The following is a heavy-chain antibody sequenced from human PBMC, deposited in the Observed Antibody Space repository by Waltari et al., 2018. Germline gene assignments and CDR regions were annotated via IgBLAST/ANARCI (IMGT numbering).Heavy chain of an antibody. CDR1: GFPFSSYG. CDR3: VREYDSGGAGY. D-gene: IGHD3-22*01. J-gene: IGHJ4*02. Sequence: EVQLVESGGGLVQPGGSRRLSWSSSGFPFSSYGMNWVRQAPGKGLEWVSYISPSSSTITYADSMKGRFTISRDNAKNSLYLQMNSLRADDTAVYYCVREYDSGGAGYWGQGTLVTVSS. V-gene: IGHV3-48*04. CDR2: ISPSSSTI.